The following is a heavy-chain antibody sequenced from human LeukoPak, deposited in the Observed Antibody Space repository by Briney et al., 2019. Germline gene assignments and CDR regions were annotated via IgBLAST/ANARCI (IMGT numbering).Heavy chain of an antibody. CDR2: IYYSGST. V-gene: IGHV4-31*03. Sequence: SETLSLTCTVSGGSISSGGYYWSWIRQHPGKGLEWIGYIYYSGSTYYNPSLKSRVTISVDTSKNQFSLKLSSVIAADTAVYYCARTKGDFWSGYHRGHFDYWGQGTLVTVSS. CDR1: GGSISSGGYY. J-gene: IGHJ4*02. CDR3: ARTKGDFWSGYHRGHFDY. D-gene: IGHD3-3*01.